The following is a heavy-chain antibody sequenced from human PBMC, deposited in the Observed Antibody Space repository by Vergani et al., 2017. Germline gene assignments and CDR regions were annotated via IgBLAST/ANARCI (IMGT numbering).Heavy chain of an antibody. CDR1: GFTFSDYY. V-gene: IGHV3-11*01. CDR3: ARPMRLGYCSSTSCYTGAFDI. CDR2: ISSSGSTI. J-gene: IGHJ3*02. Sequence: QVQLVESGGGLVKPGGSLRLSCAASGFTFSDYYMSWIRQAPGKGLEWVSYISSSGSTIYYADSVKGRFTISSDNAKNSLYLQMNSLRAEDTAVYYCARPMRLGYCSSTSCYTGAFDIWGQGTMVTVSS. D-gene: IGHD2-2*02.